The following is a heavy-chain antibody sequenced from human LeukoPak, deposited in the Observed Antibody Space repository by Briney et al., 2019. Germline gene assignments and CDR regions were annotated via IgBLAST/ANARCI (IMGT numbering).Heavy chain of an antibody. CDR3: ARDTMVRGEDY. J-gene: IGHJ4*02. V-gene: IGHV3-30*04. CDR2: ISYDGSNK. D-gene: IGHD3-10*01. Sequence: GRSLRLSCAASGFTFSSYAMHWVRQAPGKGPEWVAVISYDGSNKYYADSVKGRFTISRDNSKNTLYLQMNSLRAEDTAVYYCARDTMVRGEDYWGQGTLVTVSS. CDR1: GFTFSSYA.